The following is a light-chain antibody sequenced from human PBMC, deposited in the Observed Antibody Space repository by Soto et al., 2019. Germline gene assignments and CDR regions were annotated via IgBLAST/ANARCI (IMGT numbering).Light chain of an antibody. CDR3: QQYRTYPS. Sequence: AIQLTQSPSSLSASVGDRVAITCRASEDVRSTLAWYQQKPGKAPKLLIYDASSLETGVPSRFSGSGSGPDFTLTISSLQPEDFATFYCQQYRTYPSFGGGTRVEIK. CDR1: EDVRST. CDR2: DAS. V-gene: IGKV1-13*02. J-gene: IGKJ4*01.